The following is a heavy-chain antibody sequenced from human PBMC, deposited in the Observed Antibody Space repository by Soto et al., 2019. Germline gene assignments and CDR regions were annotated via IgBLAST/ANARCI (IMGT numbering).Heavy chain of an antibody. V-gene: IGHV1-69*08. J-gene: IGHJ5*02. Sequence: QVQLVQSGAEVKKPGSSVKVSCKASGGTFSSYTISWVRQAPGQGLEWMGRIIPILGIANYAQKFQGRVTITADKSTSTAYMELSSLRSEDTAVYYCAREGEETIFGVVLGNWFDPWGQGTLVTVSS. D-gene: IGHD3-3*01. CDR2: IIPILGIA. CDR1: GGTFSSYT. CDR3: AREGEETIFGVVLGNWFDP.